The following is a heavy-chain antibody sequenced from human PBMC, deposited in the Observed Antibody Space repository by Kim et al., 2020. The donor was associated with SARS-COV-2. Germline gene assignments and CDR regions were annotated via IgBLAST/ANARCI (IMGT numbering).Heavy chain of an antibody. CDR1: GGTFSSYA. CDR3: ARDKRVTMVRGLSGMDV. V-gene: IGHV1-69*13. CDR2: IIPIFGTA. J-gene: IGHJ6*02. Sequence: SVKVSCKASGGTFSSYAISWVRQAPGQGLEWMGGIIPIFGTANYAQKFQGRVTITADESTSTAYMELSSLRSEDTAVYYCARDKRVTMVRGLSGMDVWGQGTTVTVSS. D-gene: IGHD3-10*01.